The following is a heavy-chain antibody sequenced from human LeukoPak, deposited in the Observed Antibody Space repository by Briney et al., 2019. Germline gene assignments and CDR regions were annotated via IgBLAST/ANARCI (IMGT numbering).Heavy chain of an antibody. CDR2: INPNSGGT. CDR1: GYTFTGYY. V-gene: IGHV1-2*02. CDR3: ARVTLTGPSDAFDI. J-gene: IGHJ3*02. Sequence: ASVKVSCKASGYTFTGYYMHWVRQAPGQGLEWMGWINPNSGGTNYAQKFQGRVTMTRDTSISTAYMELSRLGSDDTAVYYCARVTLTGPSDAFDIWGQGTMVTVSS. D-gene: IGHD3-9*01.